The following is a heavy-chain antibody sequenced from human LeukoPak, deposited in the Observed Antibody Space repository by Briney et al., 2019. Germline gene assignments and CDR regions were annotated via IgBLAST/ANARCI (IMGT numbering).Heavy chain of an antibody. D-gene: IGHD4/OR15-4a*01. CDR3: ARSNYGGQGAGDNWFDP. Sequence: GASVKVSCKASGYTFTSYGISWVRQAPGQGLEWMGWINPNIGGTNYAQKFQGRVTMTRDTSISTAYMDLSSLTSDDTAVYYCARSNYGGQGAGDNWFDPWGQGTLVTVSS. V-gene: IGHV1-2*02. J-gene: IGHJ5*02. CDR1: GYTFTSYG. CDR2: INPNIGGT.